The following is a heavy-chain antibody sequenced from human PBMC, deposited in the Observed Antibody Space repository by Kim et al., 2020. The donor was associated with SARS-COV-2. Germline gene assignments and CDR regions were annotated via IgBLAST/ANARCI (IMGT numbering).Heavy chain of an antibody. CDR3: ARKVSGWNYAAFDI. CDR2: IYYSGST. Sequence: SETLSLTCTVSGGSVSSGSYYWSWIRQPPGKGLEWIGYIYYSGSTNYNPSLKSRVTISVDTSKNQFSLKLSSVTAADTAVYYCARKVSGWNYAAFDIWGQGTMVTVSS. CDR1: GGSVSSGSYY. V-gene: IGHV4-61*01. D-gene: IGHD1-7*01. J-gene: IGHJ3*02.